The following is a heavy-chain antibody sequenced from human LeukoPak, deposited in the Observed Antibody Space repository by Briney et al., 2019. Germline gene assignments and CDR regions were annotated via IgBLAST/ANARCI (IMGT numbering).Heavy chain of an antibody. CDR2: ISSSRSHI. D-gene: IGHD2-15*01. V-gene: IGHV3-11*06. J-gene: IGHJ4*02. CDR1: GFTFSDYY. Sequence: GGSLRLSCAASGFTFSDYYMSWIRPAPGRGLEWVSYISSSRSHIYHGDSVERRLPIPRDNAKNPLYVQMNSLRDEDTVLFGCASREWSGGSCYWGQGTLVTVSS. CDR3: ASREWSGGSCY.